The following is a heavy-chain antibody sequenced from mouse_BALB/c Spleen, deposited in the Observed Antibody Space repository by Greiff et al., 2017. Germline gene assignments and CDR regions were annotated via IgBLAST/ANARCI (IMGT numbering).Heavy chain of an antibody. J-gene: IGHJ3*01. V-gene: IGHV6-6*02. CDR1: GFTFSSYW. Sequence: EVQLVESGGGLVQPGGSMKLSCVASGFTFSSYWMSWVRQSPEKGLEWVAEIRLKSDNYATHYAESVKGKFTISRDDSKSRLYLQMNSLRAEDTGIYYCTAPLYGNYAWFAYWGQGTLVTVSA. CDR2: IRLKSDNYAT. D-gene: IGHD2-1*01. CDR3: TAPLYGNYAWFAY.